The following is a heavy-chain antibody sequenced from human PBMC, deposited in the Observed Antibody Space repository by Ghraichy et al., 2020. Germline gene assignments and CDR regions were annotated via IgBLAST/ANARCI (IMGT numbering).Heavy chain of an antibody. D-gene: IGHD3-22*01. J-gene: IGHJ3*01. Sequence: GGSLRLSCAASGFTFRRYAMVWVRQAPGKGLEWVSSIGSSGTDTYYADSVKGRFIISRDNSKDALYLQMNRLSAEDTAIYYCAKRHYDRPPGEALDLWGQGTLVTVSS. CDR2: IGSSGTDT. CDR3: AKRHYDRPPGEALDL. V-gene: IGHV3-23*05. CDR1: GFTFRRYA.